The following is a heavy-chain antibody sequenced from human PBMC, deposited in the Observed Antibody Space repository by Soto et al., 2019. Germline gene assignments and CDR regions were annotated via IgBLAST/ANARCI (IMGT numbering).Heavy chain of an antibody. CDR2: IYWDDDK. V-gene: IGHV2-5*02. Sequence: SGPTLVNPTQTLTLTCTFSGFSLSTSGVGVGWIRQPPGKALEWLALIYWDDDKRYSPSLKSRLTITKDTSKNQVVLTMTNMDPVDTATYFCALGTYYDYIWGSYRLNWFDPWGQGTLVTVSS. CDR3: ALGTYYDYIWGSYRLNWFDP. J-gene: IGHJ5*02. CDR1: GFSLSTSGVG. D-gene: IGHD3-16*02.